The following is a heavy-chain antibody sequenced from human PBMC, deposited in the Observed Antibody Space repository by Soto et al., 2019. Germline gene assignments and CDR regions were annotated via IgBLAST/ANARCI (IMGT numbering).Heavy chain of an antibody. D-gene: IGHD5-12*01. V-gene: IGHV1-24*01. J-gene: IGHJ4*02. CDR2: FDPEDGET. CDR1: GYTLTELS. Sequence: ASVKVSCKVSGYTLTELSMHWVRQAPGKGLEWMGGFDPEDGETIYAQKFQGRVTMTEDTSTDTAYMELSSLRSEDTAVYYCATGKPSGYSGYDLSGYWGQGTLVTVSS. CDR3: ATGKPSGYSGYDLSGY.